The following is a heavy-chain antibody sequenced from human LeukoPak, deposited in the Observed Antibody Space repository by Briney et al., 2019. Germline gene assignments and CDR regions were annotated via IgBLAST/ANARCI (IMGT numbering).Heavy chain of an antibody. J-gene: IGHJ4*02. Sequence: ASVKLSCKVSGYTLTELSMHWVRQAPGKGLEWMGGFDPEDGETIYAQKFQGRVTMTEDTSTDTAYMELSSLRSEDTAVYYCATDISLSSGYVYWGQGTLVTVSS. D-gene: IGHD3-22*01. CDR3: ATDISLSSGYVY. V-gene: IGHV1-24*01. CDR2: FDPEDGET. CDR1: GYTLTELS.